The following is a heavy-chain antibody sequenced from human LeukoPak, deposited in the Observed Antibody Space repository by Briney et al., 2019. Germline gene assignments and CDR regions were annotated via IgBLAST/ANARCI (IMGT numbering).Heavy chain of an antibody. D-gene: IGHD3-10*01. Sequence: SETLSLTCAVYGGSFSGYYWSWVRQPPGKGLEWIGEINHSGSTNYNPSFKSRVTISWATSKNQFSRKPGSVTAADPAVYYLATHLANVGWGVNPRWFDPWGQGTLVTVSS. V-gene: IGHV4-34*01. CDR1: GGSFSGYY. CDR3: ATHLANVGWGVNPRWFDP. CDR2: INHSGST. J-gene: IGHJ5*02.